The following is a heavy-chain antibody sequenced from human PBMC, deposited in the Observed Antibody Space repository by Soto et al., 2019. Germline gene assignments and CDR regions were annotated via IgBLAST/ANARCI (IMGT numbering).Heavy chain of an antibody. CDR2: IYYSGST. V-gene: IGHV4-31*03. D-gene: IGHD3-3*01. CDR1: GGSISSGGYY. CDR3: ARSGRFLEWLPHAGHYYYYMDV. Sequence: SETLSLTCTVSGGSISSGGYYWSWIRQHPGKGLEWIGYIYYSGSTYYNPSLKSRVTISVDTSKNQFSLKLSSVTAADTAVYYCARSGRFLEWLPHAGHYYYYMDVWGKGTTVTVSS. J-gene: IGHJ6*03.